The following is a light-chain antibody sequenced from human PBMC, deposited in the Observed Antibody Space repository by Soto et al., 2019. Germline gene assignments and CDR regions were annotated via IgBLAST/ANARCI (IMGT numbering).Light chain of an antibody. V-gene: IGLV2-8*01. Sequence: QSALTQPPSASGSSGQSVAICCTGTSSDVGGCNYVSWYQQHPGKAPKLMSHEVNKRPSGVPERFSGSKYVNTASLTVSGLQAKDEANYYYSTDAGSSNVFGTGTKVTVL. CDR2: EVN. CDR1: SSDVGGCNY. CDR3: STDAGSSNV. J-gene: IGLJ1*01.